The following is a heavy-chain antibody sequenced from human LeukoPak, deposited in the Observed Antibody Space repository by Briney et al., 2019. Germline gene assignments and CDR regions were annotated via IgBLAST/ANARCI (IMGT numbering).Heavy chain of an antibody. J-gene: IGHJ4*02. D-gene: IGHD3-22*01. CDR3: ASPPADYYDSRDYFDY. Sequence: ASVKVSCKASGGTFSSYAISWVRQAPGQGLEWMGRIIPILGIANYAQKFQGRVTITADKSTSTAYMELSSLRSEDTAVYYCASPPADYYDSRDYFDYWDQGTLVTVSS. CDR2: IIPILGIA. CDR1: GGTFSSYA. V-gene: IGHV1-69*04.